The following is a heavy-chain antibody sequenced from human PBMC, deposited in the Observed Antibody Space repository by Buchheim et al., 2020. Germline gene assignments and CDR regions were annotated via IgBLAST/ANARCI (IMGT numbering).Heavy chain of an antibody. Sequence: QVQLQESGPGLVKQSETLSLTCSVAGGSVSSSSYYWSWIRQPPGKGLEWIGNIYYSGSTNYNPSLKSRVTISVDTSKNQFYLKLSSVTAADTAVYDCARSTRSSWGYFDYWGQGTL. CDR2: IYYSGST. CDR1: GGSVSSSSYY. J-gene: IGHJ4*02. D-gene: IGHD6-13*01. V-gene: IGHV4-61*01. CDR3: ARSTRSSWGYFDY.